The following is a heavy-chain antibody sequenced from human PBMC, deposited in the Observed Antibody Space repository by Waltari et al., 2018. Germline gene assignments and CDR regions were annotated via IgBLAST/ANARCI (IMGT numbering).Heavy chain of an antibody. CDR3: ARQTGSGKYYYFDH. Sequence: QVQLQESGPGLVKPSQTLSLICTVSGDSIRSDDYFWSWIRQPPGKGLEWIGYILYRGATYYNPSLKSRLSMSIDTSKNQFSLRLTSVTAADTAVYYCARQTGSGKYYYFDHWGQGTLVTVSS. CDR2: ILYRGAT. D-gene: IGHD3-10*01. CDR1: GDSIRSDDYF. J-gene: IGHJ4*02. V-gene: IGHV4-30-4*01.